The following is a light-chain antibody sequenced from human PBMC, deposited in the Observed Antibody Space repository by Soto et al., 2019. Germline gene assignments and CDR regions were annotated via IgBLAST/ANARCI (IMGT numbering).Light chain of an antibody. CDR2: EVS. CDR1: SSDVGSYNL. Sequence: QSALTQPASVSGSPGQSITISCTGTSSDVGSYNLVSWYQQHPGKAPKLMIYEVSKRPSGVSNRFSGSKSGNTASPTISGLQAEDEADYYCCSYAGSPRVFGGGTKLTVL. CDR3: CSYAGSPRV. V-gene: IGLV2-23*02. J-gene: IGLJ2*01.